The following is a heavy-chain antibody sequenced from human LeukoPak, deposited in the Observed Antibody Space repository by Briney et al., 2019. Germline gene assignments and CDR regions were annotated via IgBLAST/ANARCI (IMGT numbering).Heavy chain of an antibody. CDR2: IYDTGNT. D-gene: IGHD3-10*01. CDR3: ARVVDGSGSYYEDYYYYMDV. CDR1: GYVISSGNYY. V-gene: IGHV4-39*07. Sequence: SETLSLTCTVSGYVISSGNYYWGWIRQPPGKGLEWIGSIYDTGNTYFNPSLKSRVTISVDTSKNQFSLKLSSVTAADTAVYYCARVVDGSGSYYEDYYYYMDVWGKGTTVTVSS. J-gene: IGHJ6*03.